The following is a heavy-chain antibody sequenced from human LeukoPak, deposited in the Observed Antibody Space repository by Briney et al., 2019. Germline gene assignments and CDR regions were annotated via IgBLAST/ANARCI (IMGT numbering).Heavy chain of an antibody. V-gene: IGHV3-49*04. CDR3: TRTRIPAAGIIDY. CDR2: IRNKPYGGTK. D-gene: IGHD6-13*01. J-gene: IGHJ4*02. Sequence: GGSLRLSCTGSGFTFGDYAMSWVRQAPGKGLEWVGFIRNKPYGGTKEYAASVKGRFTISRHDSKSIAYLQMNSLKTEDTAVYYCTRTRIPAAGIIDYWGQGTLVTVSS. CDR1: GFTFGDYA.